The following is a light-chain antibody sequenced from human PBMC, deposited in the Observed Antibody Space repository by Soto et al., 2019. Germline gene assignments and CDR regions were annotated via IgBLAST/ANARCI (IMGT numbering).Light chain of an antibody. J-gene: IGLJ1*01. CDR1: SSDVGGYEY. V-gene: IGLV2-14*01. Sequence: SVLTQPASVSGSPGQSITISCTGTSSDVGGYEYVLWYQQHPGKAPKLMIYDVSNRPSGVSNRFSGSKSGNTASLTISGLQAEDEADYYCSSYTSSSPLYVFGTGTKVTVL. CDR3: SSYTSSSPLYV. CDR2: DVS.